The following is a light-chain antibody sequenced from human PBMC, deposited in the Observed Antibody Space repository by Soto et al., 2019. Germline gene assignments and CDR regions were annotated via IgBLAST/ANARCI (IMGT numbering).Light chain of an antibody. J-gene: IGKJ2*01. Sequence: EIVLTQSPDTLSLSPGVRVTLSCRASQRMTNNFLAWFQQKPGLAPRLLIHGASTRASGVPDRFTGGGSGTDFVLTISRVEPEDFAVYYCQQYGRSPFTFGQGTKLQIK. CDR3: QQYGRSPFT. V-gene: IGKV3-20*01. CDR2: GAS. CDR1: QRMTNNF.